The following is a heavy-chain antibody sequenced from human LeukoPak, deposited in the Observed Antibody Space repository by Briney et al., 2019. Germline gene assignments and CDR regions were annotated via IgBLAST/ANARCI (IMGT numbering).Heavy chain of an antibody. V-gene: IGHV3-21*01. Sequence: GGSPRLSCAASGFTFSSYSMNWVRQAPGKGLEWVSSISSSSSYIYYADSVKGRFTISRDNAKNSLYLQMNSLRAEDTAVYYCARGGMTTLDYWGQGTLVTVSS. D-gene: IGHD4-11*01. CDR1: GFTFSSYS. CDR3: ARGGMTTLDY. J-gene: IGHJ4*02. CDR2: ISSSSSYI.